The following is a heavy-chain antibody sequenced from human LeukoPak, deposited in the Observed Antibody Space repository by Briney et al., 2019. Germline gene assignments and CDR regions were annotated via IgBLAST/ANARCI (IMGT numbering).Heavy chain of an antibody. J-gene: IGHJ3*02. CDR1: GGSLSGYY. Sequence: SETLSLTCAVYGGSLSGYYWSWIRQPPGKGLEWSGEINHSGSTNYNPSLKSRVTISVDTSKNQFSLKLSSVTAADTAVYYCARHAPLLRYFDWLKDAFDIWGQGTMVTVSS. D-gene: IGHD3-9*01. CDR3: ARHAPLLRYFDWLKDAFDI. V-gene: IGHV4-34*01. CDR2: INHSGST.